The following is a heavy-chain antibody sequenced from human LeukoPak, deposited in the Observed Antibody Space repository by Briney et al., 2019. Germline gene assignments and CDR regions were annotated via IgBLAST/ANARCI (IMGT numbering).Heavy chain of an antibody. CDR3: ARASRGAPDY. Sequence: ASVTVSCMASGYTFTSYYIHWVRQAPGQGLAWRGKQYPSGGSKSDAQKFRGRVTLARDTSTSTVYMELSSLRSGDTAVYYCARASRGAPDYWGQGTLVTVSS. D-gene: IGHD6-19*01. CDR2: QYPSGGSK. CDR1: GYTFTSYY. V-gene: IGHV1-46*01. J-gene: IGHJ4*02.